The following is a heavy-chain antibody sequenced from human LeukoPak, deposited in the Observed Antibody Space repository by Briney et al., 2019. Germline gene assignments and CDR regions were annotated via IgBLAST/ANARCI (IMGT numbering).Heavy chain of an antibody. CDR3: AKGAVIYYFDY. CDR1: GFTFSSYG. CDR2: ISYDGSNK. J-gene: IGHJ4*02. D-gene: IGHD2-21*01. V-gene: IGHV3-30*18. Sequence: GGSLRLSCAASGFTFSSYGMHWVRQAPGKGLEWVAVISYDGSNKYYADSVKGRFTISRDNSKNTLYLQMNSLRAEDTAVYYCAKGAVIYYFDYWGQGTLVTVSS.